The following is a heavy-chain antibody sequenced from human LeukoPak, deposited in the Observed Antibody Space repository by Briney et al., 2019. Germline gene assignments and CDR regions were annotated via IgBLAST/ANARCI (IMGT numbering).Heavy chain of an antibody. Sequence: GESLKISCKGSGYSFTSYWIGCVRQMPGKGLEWMGIIYPGDSDTRYSPSFQGQVTISADKSISTAYLPWSSLDASDTAMFYCAGGGTYGSGSYHWDYWGQGTLVTVSS. V-gene: IGHV5-51*01. CDR1: GYSFTSYW. D-gene: IGHD3-10*01. J-gene: IGHJ4*02. CDR3: AGGGTYGSGSYHWDY. CDR2: IYPGDSDT.